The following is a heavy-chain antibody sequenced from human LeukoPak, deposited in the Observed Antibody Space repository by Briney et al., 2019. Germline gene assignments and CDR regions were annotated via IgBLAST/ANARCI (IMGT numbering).Heavy chain of an antibody. V-gene: IGHV3-21*01. CDR1: GFTFSSYS. CDR2: ISSSSSYI. Sequence: GGSLRLSCAASGFTFSSYSMNWVRQAPGKALEWVSSISSSSSYIYYADSVKGRFTISRDNAKNSLYLQMNSLRAEDTAVYYCARGSMGSGWYVPQDYWGQGTLVTVSS. D-gene: IGHD6-19*01. CDR3: ARGSMGSGWYVPQDY. J-gene: IGHJ4*02.